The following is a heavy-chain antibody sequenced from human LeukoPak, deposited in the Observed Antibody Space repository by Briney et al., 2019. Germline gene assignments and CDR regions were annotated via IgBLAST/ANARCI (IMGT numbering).Heavy chain of an antibody. CDR2: ISSSGSNI. D-gene: IGHD2-2*01. CDR1: GFTFSSYE. J-gene: IGHJ3*02. V-gene: IGHV3-48*03. Sequence: GGSLRLSCAASGFTFSSYEMNWVRQAPGKGLEWVSYISSSGSNIKYADSVKGRFTISRGNAKNSVYLQMNSLRAEDTAVYYCARDIKGQYQDAFDIWGQGTMTVSS. CDR3: ARDIKGQYQDAFDI.